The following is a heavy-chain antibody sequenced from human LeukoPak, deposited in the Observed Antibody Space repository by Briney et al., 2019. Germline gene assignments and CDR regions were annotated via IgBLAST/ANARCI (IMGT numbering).Heavy chain of an antibody. CDR2: IYRGGST. CDR1: GDSFTSSLYY. J-gene: IGHJ6*02. D-gene: IGHD7-27*01. V-gene: IGHV4-39*02. CDR3: ARDGERYHYYYGMDV. Sequence: PETLSLTCTLSGDSFTSSLYYWGWIRQPPGKGLEWIGSIYRGGSTKYNPSLKTPVTISVDTSKNWFSRKVSSVTAADRAVFYCARDGERYHYYYGMDVWGQGTTVTVSS.